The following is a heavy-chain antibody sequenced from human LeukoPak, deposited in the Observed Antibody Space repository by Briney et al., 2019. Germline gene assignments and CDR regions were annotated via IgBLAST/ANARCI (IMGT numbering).Heavy chain of an antibody. V-gene: IGHV3-23*01. CDR2: ISGSGGST. J-gene: IGHJ4*02. D-gene: IGHD2-15*01. CDR3: ATRSLQKEVSDY. Sequence: GGSLRLSCAGSGFTFGSYAMSWVRQAPGKGLEWVSAISGSGGSTYYADSVKGRFTISRDNSKNTLYLQMNSLRAEDTAVYYCATRSLQKEVSDYWGQGTLVAVSS. CDR1: GFTFGSYA.